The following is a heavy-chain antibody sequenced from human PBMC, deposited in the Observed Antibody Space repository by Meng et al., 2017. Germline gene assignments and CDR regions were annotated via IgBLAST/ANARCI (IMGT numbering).Heavy chain of an antibody. CDR2: ISSSSSYI. CDR1: GFTFSSYS. CDR3: ARDRWGHWYSDL. V-gene: IGHV3-21*01. J-gene: IGHJ2*01. Sequence: GQLWGLGGGLVKPGGALRLSCAASGFTFSSYSMNWVRQAPGKGLEWVSSISSSSSYIYYADSVKGRFTISRDNAKNSLYLQMNSLRAEDTAVYYCARDRWGHWYSDLWGRGTLVTVSS. D-gene: IGHD2-21*02.